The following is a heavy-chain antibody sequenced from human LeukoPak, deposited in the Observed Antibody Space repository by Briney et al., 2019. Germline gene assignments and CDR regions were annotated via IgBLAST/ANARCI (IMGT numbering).Heavy chain of an antibody. CDR3: ARDLYYYDSSGYLR. V-gene: IGHV3-13*01. D-gene: IGHD3-22*01. CDR2: IGTAGDT. J-gene: IGHJ4*02. CDR1: GFTFSSYD. Sequence: GGSLRLSCAASGFTFSSYDMHWVRQATGKGLEWVSAIGTAGDTYYPGSVKGRFTISRENAKNSLYLQMNSLRAEDTAVYYCARDLYYYDSSGYLRWGQGTLVTVSS.